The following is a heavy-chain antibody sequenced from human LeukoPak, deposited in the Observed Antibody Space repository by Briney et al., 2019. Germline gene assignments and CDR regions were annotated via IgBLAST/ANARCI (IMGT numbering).Heavy chain of an antibody. CDR3: VSSLHGFSYGPGY. D-gene: IGHD3-10*01. J-gene: IGHJ4*02. Sequence: GGSLRLSCATSGFNFSAYTMNWVRQAPGKGLDWVSSISPTTAYIHYADSMKGRFTISRDNARRSLYLQMNSLRVEDTAMYYCVSSLHGFSYGPGYWGQGTLVIVFS. V-gene: IGHV3-21*01. CDR1: GFNFSAYT. CDR2: ISPTTAYI.